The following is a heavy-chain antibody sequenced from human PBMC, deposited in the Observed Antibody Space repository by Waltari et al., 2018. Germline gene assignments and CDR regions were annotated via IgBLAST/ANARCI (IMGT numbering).Heavy chain of an antibody. J-gene: IGHJ6*02. Sequence: QVQLQESGPGLVKPSGTLSLTCAVSGGSISSSNWWRWVRQPPGKGLEWIGENFQSCSTNYNPSLKSRVTISVDKSKNQFSRKLSSGTAADTAVYYGARVELYYGMDVWGQGTTVTVSS. D-gene: IGHD1-7*01. CDR2: NFQSCST. V-gene: IGHV4-4*02. CDR1: GGSISSSNW. CDR3: ARVELYYGMDV.